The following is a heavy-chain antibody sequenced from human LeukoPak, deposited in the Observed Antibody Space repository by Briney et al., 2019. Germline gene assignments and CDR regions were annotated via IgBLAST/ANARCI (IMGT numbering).Heavy chain of an antibody. CDR3: ATPQGTSGYYYYGMDV. J-gene: IGHJ6*02. Sequence: GGAVRLSCAASGFTFSRYAMSGLGQGAGKGLDGVSAISGSCCSTYYADSVKGRFTISRDNSKNTLYLQMNSLRAEDTAVYYCATPQGTSGYYYYGMDVWGQATTVTVSS. V-gene: IGHV3-23*01. CDR1: GFTFSRYA. D-gene: IGHD1-1*01. CDR2: ISGSCCST.